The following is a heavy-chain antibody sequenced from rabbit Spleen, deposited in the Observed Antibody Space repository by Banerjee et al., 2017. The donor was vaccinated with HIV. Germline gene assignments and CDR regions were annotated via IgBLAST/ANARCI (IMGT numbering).Heavy chain of an antibody. V-gene: IGHV1S40*01. CDR3: ARMWNAGDYFDL. D-gene: IGHD2-1*01. J-gene: IGHJ4*01. CDR2: IYAGSSGST. Sequence: QSLEESGGDLVKPGASLTLTCTASGFSFSSGYWPCWVRQAPGKGLECIACIYAGSSGSTYYASWAKGRFTISKTSSTTVTLQMTSLTAADTATYFCARMWNAGDYFDLWGPGTLVTVS. CDR1: GFSFSSGYW.